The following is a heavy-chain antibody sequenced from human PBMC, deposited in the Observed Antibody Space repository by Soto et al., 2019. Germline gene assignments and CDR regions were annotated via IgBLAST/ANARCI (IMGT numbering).Heavy chain of an antibody. Sequence: QVQLVQSGAEVKKPGSSVKVSCKASGGTFSSYAISWVRQAPGQGLEWMGGFIPFLGTANYAQNFQGRVTITADASTSTAYMEMSSLRSEDTAVYYCGRDRYPGYSSGWWGYWGQGTLVTVSS. D-gene: IGHD6-19*01. CDR3: GRDRYPGYSSGWWGY. V-gene: IGHV1-69*01. J-gene: IGHJ4*02. CDR2: FIPFLGTA. CDR1: GGTFSSYA.